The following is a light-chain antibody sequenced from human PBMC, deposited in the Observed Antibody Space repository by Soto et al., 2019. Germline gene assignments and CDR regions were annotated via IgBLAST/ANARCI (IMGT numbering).Light chain of an antibody. CDR1: SSDVGSYNL. V-gene: IGLV2-23*01. CDR2: EGS. CDR3: CSYAGSSTLYV. J-gene: IGLJ1*01. Sequence: QSALTQPASVSGSPGQSITISCTGTSSDVGSYNLVSWYQQHPGKAPKLMIYEGSKRPSGVSNRFSGSKSGNTASLTISGLQAEDEADYYCCSYAGSSTLYVFGTGTXVTVL.